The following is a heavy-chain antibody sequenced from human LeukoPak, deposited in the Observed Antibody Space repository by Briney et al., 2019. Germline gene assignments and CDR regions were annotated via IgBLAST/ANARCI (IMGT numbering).Heavy chain of an antibody. V-gene: IGHV1-2*02. J-gene: IGHJ4*02. CDR1: GYAFTGYF. CDR3: ATSVVYGDYGSQDFYFDY. Sequence: GASVKVSCKASGYAFTGYFMHWVRQAPGQGIEWMGWINPNSGGTNYAQKFQGRVTMTRDTSISTAYMELSRLRSDDTAVYYCATSVVYGDYGSQDFYFDYWGQGTLVTVSS. CDR2: INPNSGGT. D-gene: IGHD4-17*01.